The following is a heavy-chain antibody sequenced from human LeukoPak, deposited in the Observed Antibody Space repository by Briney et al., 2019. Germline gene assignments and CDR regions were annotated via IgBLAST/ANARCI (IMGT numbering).Heavy chain of an antibody. Sequence: ASVKVSCKASGYTFTSYGISWVRQAPGQGLEWMGWISAYNGNTNYAQKLQGRVTMTTDTSTSTAYMELRSLRSEDTAVYYCARDIRITMVRGVIGAFDIWGQGAMVTVSS. J-gene: IGHJ3*02. CDR3: ARDIRITMVRGVIGAFDI. D-gene: IGHD3-10*01. V-gene: IGHV1-18*01. CDR1: GYTFTSYG. CDR2: ISAYNGNT.